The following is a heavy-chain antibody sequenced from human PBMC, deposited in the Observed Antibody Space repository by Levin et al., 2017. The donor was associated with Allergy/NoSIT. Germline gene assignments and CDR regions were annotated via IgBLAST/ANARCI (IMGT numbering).Heavy chain of an antibody. CDR1: GFTFGDYA. J-gene: IGHJ4*02. CDR3: ARGGPPNYDYNWGSYRDGYFDY. Sequence: GESLKISCTGSGFTFGDYAMSWVRQAPGKGLEWVGFIRNKAHGGTTEYAASVKGSLTISRDDSKSIAYLQMNSLQTEDTAVYVCARGGPPNYDYNWGSYRDGYFDYWGQGTLVTVSS. CDR2: IRNKAHGGTT. D-gene: IGHD3-16*02. V-gene: IGHV3-49*04.